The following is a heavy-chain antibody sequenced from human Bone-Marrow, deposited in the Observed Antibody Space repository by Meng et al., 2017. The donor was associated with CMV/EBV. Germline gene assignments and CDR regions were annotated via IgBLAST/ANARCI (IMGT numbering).Heavy chain of an antibody. D-gene: IGHD6-6*01. Sequence: GESLKISCAASGFTFSSYAMHWVRQAPGKGLEWVAVISYDGSNKYYADSVKGRFTISRDNSKNTLYLQMNSLRAEDTAVYYCARGQLVRSYYYYGMDVWGQGTTVPVSS. CDR3: ARGQLVRSYYYYGMDV. CDR1: GFTFSSYA. V-gene: IGHV3-30-3*01. CDR2: ISYDGSNK. J-gene: IGHJ6*01.